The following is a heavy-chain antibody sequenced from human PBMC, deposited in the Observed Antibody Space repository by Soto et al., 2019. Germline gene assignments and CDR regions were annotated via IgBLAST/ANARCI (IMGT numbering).Heavy chain of an antibody. V-gene: IGHV6-1*01. D-gene: IGHD6-19*01. CDR3: ASENIAVAGQSWFDP. J-gene: IGHJ5*02. CDR2: TYYRSKWYN. Sequence: PSQTLSLTCAISGDSVSSNSAAWNWIRQSPSRGLEWLGRTYYRSKWYNDYAVSVKSRITINPDTSKNQFSLQLNSVTPEDTAVYYFASENIAVAGQSWFDPWGQGTLVTVSS. CDR1: GDSVSSNSAA.